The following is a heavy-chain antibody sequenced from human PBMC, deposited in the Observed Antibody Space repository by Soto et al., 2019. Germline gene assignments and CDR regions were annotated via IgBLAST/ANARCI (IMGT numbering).Heavy chain of an antibody. V-gene: IGHV3-48*01. CDR2: IGSNSATI. CDR3: TTGGGYCSSTSCY. D-gene: IGHD2-2*01. Sequence: GSLRLSCGGSGFIFSTYSMNWVRQAPGEGLEWVSYIGSNSATIRYADSVRGRFSISRDNAKNSLFLQMNSLRAEDTAVYYCTTGGGYCSSTSCYWGRGTLVTVSS. CDR1: GFIFSTYS. J-gene: IGHJ4*02.